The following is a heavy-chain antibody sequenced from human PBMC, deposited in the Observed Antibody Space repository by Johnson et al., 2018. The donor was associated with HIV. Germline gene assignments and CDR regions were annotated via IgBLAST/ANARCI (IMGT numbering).Heavy chain of an antibody. CDR1: GFTFSSYA. V-gene: IGHV3-30-3*01. Sequence: QMQLVESGGGVVQPGRSLRLSCAASGFTFSSYAIHWVRQAPGKGLEWVAVISYDGSNKYYADSVKGRFTISRDNSKNTLYLQMNSLRAEDTAVYYCARVRPNPTVTTRGAAFDIWGQGTMVTVSS. CDR2: ISYDGSNK. CDR3: ARVRPNPTVTTRGAAFDI. J-gene: IGHJ3*02. D-gene: IGHD4-17*01.